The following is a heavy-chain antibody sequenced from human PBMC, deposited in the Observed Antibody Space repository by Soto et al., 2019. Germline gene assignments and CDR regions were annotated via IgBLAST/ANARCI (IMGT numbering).Heavy chain of an antibody. D-gene: IGHD2-15*01. Sequence: GGSLRLSCAASGFTFSGHYIDWVRQAPGKGLEWVAVISYDGSNKYYADSVKGRFTISRDNSKNTLYLQMNSLRVEDAALYYCAKDRGRYCSGGTCYLFDSWGQGALVTVSS. CDR2: ISYDGSNK. J-gene: IGHJ4*02. CDR1: GFTFSGHY. CDR3: AKDRGRYCSGGTCYLFDS. V-gene: IGHV3-30*18.